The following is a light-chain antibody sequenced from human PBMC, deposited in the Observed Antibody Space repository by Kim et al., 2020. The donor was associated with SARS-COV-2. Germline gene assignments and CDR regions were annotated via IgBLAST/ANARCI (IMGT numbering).Light chain of an antibody. CDR2: QDS. Sequence: SPGQTASSTCSGDKLGEKYACWYQQKPGQSPVLIIYQDSKRPSGIPERFSGSNSGNTATLTISGTQAMDEADYYCQAWDSSTADVVFGGGTQLTVL. CDR1: KLGEKY. V-gene: IGLV3-1*01. CDR3: QAWDSSTADVV. J-gene: IGLJ2*01.